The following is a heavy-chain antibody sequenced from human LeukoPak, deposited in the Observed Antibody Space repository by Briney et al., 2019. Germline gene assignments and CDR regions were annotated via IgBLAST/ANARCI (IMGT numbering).Heavy chain of an antibody. CDR3: ARDVWTGVAVSDY. Sequence: SETLSLTCAVFGGSLSDHDWSWIRQPPGKGLEWSGEINHRGATNYNPSLKSRVTLSLDTSRNQVSLKLNSLTAADTAVYYCARDVWTGVAVSDYWGQGTLVTVSS. D-gene: IGHD6-19*01. J-gene: IGHJ4*02. V-gene: IGHV4-34*01. CDR2: INHRGAT. CDR1: GGSLSDHD.